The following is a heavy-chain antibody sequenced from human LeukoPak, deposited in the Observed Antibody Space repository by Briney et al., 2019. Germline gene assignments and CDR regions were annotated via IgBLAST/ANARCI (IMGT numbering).Heavy chain of an antibody. Sequence: GGSLRLSCAASGFSFSNCWMHWVRQAPGKGLVWVSRVKGDGSFTDYAGSVEGRFTISRANAKNTLYLQMYSLRVEDTAVYYCVRDGDDYNFDYWGQGSLVTVSS. CDR3: VRDGDDYNFDY. D-gene: IGHD5-24*01. J-gene: IGHJ4*02. CDR2: VKGDGSFT. V-gene: IGHV3-74*01. CDR1: GFSFSNCW.